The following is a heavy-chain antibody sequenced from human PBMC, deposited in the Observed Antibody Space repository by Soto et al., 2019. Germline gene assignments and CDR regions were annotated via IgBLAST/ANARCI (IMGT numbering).Heavy chain of an antibody. CDR1: GYTFTNYG. CDR2: IAAYNGNT. CDR3: ARAYSMDV. Sequence: GASVTVSCKASGYTFTNYGISWVRQAPGQGLEWMGWIAAYNGNTDYAEKFQGRVTMTTDTSTSTAYMDLNSLRAEDTAVYYCARAYSMDVWGQGTTVTVSS. J-gene: IGHJ6*02. V-gene: IGHV1-18*01.